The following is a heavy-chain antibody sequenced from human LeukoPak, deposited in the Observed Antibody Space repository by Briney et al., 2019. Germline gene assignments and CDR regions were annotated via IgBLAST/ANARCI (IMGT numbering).Heavy chain of an antibody. CDR1: GNSFTNHW. V-gene: IGHV5-51*01. D-gene: IGHD2-15*01. CDR2: IYPGDSDT. CDR3: ARATGVSGYIDY. Sequence: GESLKISCKGSGNSFTNHWIGWVRQMPGKGLEGRGLIYPGDSDTRYSPSFQGQVTISADKSITTAYLRWSSLRASDTAIYYCARATGVSGYIDYWGQGTLVTVSS. J-gene: IGHJ4*02.